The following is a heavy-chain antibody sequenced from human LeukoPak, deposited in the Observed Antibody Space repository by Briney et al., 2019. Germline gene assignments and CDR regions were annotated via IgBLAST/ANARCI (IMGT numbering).Heavy chain of an antibody. J-gene: IGHJ6*03. Sequence: GSLRLSCAASGFTFSSYSMNWIRQPPGKGLEWVGSIYYSGTTYYNSSLKSRVTISEDTSKNRFSLMLTSVTAADTAVYYCARQVSDYFYYYIDVWGEGTTVIVS. CDR1: GFTFSSYS. CDR3: ARQVSDYFYYYIDV. CDR2: IYYSGTT. V-gene: IGHV4-39*01.